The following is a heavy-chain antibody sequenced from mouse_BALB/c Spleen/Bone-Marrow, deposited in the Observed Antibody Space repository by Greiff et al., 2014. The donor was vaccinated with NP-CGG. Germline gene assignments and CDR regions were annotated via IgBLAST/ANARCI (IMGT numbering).Heavy chain of an antibody. CDR3: ARGGNYFYY. CDR2: IDPANGNT. V-gene: IGHV14-3*02. CDR1: GFNIKNTY. J-gene: IGHJ2*01. Sequence: VQLPQSWGELVEPGASVKLSCTASGFNIKNTYMHWGKQRPEQGPGWIGRIDPANGNTKYDPKFQGKATITADTSSNTAYLQLSSLTSEDTAVYYCARGGNYFYYWGQGTTLTVSS.